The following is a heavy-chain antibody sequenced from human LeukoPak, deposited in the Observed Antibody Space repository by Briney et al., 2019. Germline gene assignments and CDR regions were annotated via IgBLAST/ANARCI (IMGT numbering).Heavy chain of an antibody. CDR2: ISWDSGTI. CDR1: GFNFDDDG. Sequence: PGGSLRLSCAASGFNFDDDGMHWVRQAPGKGLEWVSSISWDSGTIGYAASVKGRFTISRDNSKNTLYLQMNSLRAEDTAVYYCARGGPNYYDSRQGEYFQHWGQGTLVTVSS. CDR3: ARGGPNYYDSRQGEYFQH. J-gene: IGHJ1*01. D-gene: IGHD3-22*01. V-gene: IGHV3-9*01.